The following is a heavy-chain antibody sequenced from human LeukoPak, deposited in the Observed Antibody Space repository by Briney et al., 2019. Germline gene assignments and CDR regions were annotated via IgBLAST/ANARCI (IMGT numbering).Heavy chain of an antibody. CDR1: GFTFSTYA. J-gene: IGHJ1*01. CDR3: AKSIGLLPEYFQH. D-gene: IGHD6-19*01. CDR2: ISGSGGST. Sequence: PGGSLRLSCAASGFTFSTYAMSWVRQAPGRGLEWVSAISGSGGSTYYADSVKGRFTISRDNSKNTLYLQMNSLRAEDTAVYYCAKSIGLLPEYFQHWGQGTLVTVSS. V-gene: IGHV3-23*01.